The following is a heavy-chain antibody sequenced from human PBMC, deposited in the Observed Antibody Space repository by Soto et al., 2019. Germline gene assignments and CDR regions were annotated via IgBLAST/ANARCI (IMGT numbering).Heavy chain of an antibody. J-gene: IGHJ4*02. Sequence: GGSLRLSCAASGFTFSSYAMSWVRQAPGKGLEWVSAISGSGGSTYYADSVKGRFTISRDNSKNTLYLQMNSLRAEDTAVYYCAKEYDFWSGYYRYLDYWGQGTLVTVSS. CDR3: AKEYDFWSGYYRYLDY. D-gene: IGHD3-3*01. CDR1: GFTFSSYA. CDR2: ISGSGGST. V-gene: IGHV3-23*01.